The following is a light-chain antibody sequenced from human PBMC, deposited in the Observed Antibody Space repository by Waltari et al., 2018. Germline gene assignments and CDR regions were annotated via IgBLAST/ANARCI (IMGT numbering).Light chain of an antibody. V-gene: IGKV4-1*01. Sequence: DIVMTQSPDSLAVSLGERATINCKSSQRVLYSSTNKNFLSWYQQKPGQPPKLLIYWASTRESGVPDRFSGSGSGTDFTLTISSLQAEDVAVYYCQQYSSAPPWTFGQGTKVEIK. CDR3: QQYSSAPPWT. CDR1: QRVLYSSTNKNF. CDR2: WAS. J-gene: IGKJ1*01.